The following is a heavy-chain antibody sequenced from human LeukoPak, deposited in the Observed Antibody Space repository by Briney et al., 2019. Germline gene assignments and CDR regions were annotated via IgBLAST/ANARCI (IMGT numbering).Heavy chain of an antibody. J-gene: IGHJ6*03. CDR3: ARGPPRGKYYYMDV. V-gene: IGHV3-13*01. Sequence: GGSLRLSCAASGFTFSSFDMHWVRQPTGQGLEWVSTIGTASDTYYPVSVEVRFTLSRDNAKTSLYLQMNSLTAGDTAVYYCARGPPRGKYYYMDVWGKGTTVTVSS. CDR1: GFTFSSFD. CDR2: IGTASDT. D-gene: IGHD1-1*01.